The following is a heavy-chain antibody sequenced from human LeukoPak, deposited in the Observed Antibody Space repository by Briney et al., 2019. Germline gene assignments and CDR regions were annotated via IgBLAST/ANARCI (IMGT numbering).Heavy chain of an antibody. Sequence: PGGSLRLSCAASGFTFSSYAMSWVRQAPGKGLEWVSAISGSGGSTYYADSVKGRFTISRDNSKNTLYLQMNSLRAEDTAVYYCAKGQDYYDSSGYYQSDYFDYWGQGTLVTVSS. CDR3: AKGQDYYDSSGYYQSDYFDY. D-gene: IGHD3-22*01. V-gene: IGHV3-23*01. CDR2: ISGSGGST. J-gene: IGHJ4*02. CDR1: GFTFSSYA.